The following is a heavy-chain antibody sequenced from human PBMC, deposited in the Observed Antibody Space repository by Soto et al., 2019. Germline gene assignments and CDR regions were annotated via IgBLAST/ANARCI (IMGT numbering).Heavy chain of an antibody. V-gene: IGHV1-69*13. CDR3: ARSQGSSTSLEIYYYYYYGIDV. J-gene: IGHJ6*02. CDR1: GGTFSSYA. CDR2: IIPISDTT. Sequence: SVKVSCKAAGGTFSSYAISWVRQAPGQGLEWMGGIIPISDTTNYAQKFQGRVTITADESTSTAYMELSSLRSEDTAVYYCARSQGSSTSLEIYYYYYYGIDVWGQGTTVTVSS. D-gene: IGHD2-2*01.